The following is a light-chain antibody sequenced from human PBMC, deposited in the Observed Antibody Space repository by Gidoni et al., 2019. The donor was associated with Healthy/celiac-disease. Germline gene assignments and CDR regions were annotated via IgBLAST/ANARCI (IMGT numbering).Light chain of an antibody. V-gene: IGLV2-14*01. J-gene: IGLJ3*02. Sequence: QHALTQPASVSGSPGQSITISFTGTSSDVGGYNDVSWYHQHPGKAPKLMIYDVSNLPSGVPDRFSGSNSGNTASLTISGLQAEDEADYYCSSYTSSSTRVFGGGTKLTVL. CDR3: SSYTSSSTRV. CDR2: DVS. CDR1: SSDVGGYND.